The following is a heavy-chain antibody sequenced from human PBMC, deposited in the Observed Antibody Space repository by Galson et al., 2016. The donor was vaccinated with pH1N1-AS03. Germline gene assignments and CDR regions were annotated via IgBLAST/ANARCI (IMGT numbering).Heavy chain of an antibody. CDR2: TYLRSTWYH. Sequence: CAISGDSVLSDSAAWNWVRQSPSRGLEWLGRTYLRSTWYHDYAESMKSRIIINADTSKSQFSLQLNSVTPEDTAIYYCARDHLGAGPAFDYWGQGTLVTVSS. V-gene: IGHV6-1*01. D-gene: IGHD1-26*01. CDR3: ARDHLGAGPAFDY. CDR1: GDSVLSDSAA. J-gene: IGHJ4*02.